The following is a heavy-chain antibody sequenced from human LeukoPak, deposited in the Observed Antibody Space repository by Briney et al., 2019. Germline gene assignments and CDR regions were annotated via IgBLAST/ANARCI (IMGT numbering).Heavy chain of an antibody. D-gene: IGHD4-11*01. Sequence: GGSLRLSCAASGFTFSSYEMNWVRQAPGKGLEWVSYISSSGSTIYYADSVKGRFTISRDNAKKSLYLQMNSLRAEDTAVYYCARLFSRGLQHNVWGKGTTVTISS. J-gene: IGHJ6*04. CDR3: ARLFSRGLQHNV. V-gene: IGHV3-48*03. CDR2: ISSSGSTI. CDR1: GFTFSSYE.